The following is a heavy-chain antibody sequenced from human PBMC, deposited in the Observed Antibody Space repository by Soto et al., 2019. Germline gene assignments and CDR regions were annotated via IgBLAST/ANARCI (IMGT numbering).Heavy chain of an antibody. Sequence: SETLSLTCTVSGGPVRDAYSYWTWIRQPPGRGLEWMGYLSYTGSTYYNPSLRNRASISVDESSNHLSLRLSSVTAADTAVYYCARELEGGVFDIWGRGTLVTVSS. CDR1: GGPVRDAYSY. D-gene: IGHD2-8*02. J-gene: IGHJ3*02. V-gene: IGHV4-30-4*01. CDR2: LSYTGST. CDR3: ARELEGGVFDI.